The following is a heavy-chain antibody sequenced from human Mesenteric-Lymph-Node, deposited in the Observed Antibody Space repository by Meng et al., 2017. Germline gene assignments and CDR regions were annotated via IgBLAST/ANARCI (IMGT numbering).Heavy chain of an antibody. D-gene: IGHD4-17*01. Sequence: HVHLQQPGQGLVPPSQTLSLTCTVSRGSITSGDYYWSWIRQPPGKGLEWIGYIYSSGSTYSNASLKSRVTTSIDRSKNQFSLKLSSVTAADTAVYYCARGPTTYFDYWGQGTLVTVSS. J-gene: IGHJ4*02. CDR1: RGSITSGDYY. CDR2: IYSSGST. CDR3: ARGPTTYFDY. V-gene: IGHV4-30-4*01.